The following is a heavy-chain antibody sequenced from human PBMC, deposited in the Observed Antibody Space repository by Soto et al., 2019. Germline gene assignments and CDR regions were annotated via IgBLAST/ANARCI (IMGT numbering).Heavy chain of an antibody. V-gene: IGHV4-59*01. CDR3: ARGAYHWNDGD. Sequence: QVQLQESGPGLVKPSETLSLTCTVSGGSITPYYWSWIRQSPGKGLEWIGYIYYTGTTNYNPSLKCRITISVDTSKNQFSLKLSSVTAADTAVYYCARGAYHWNDGDWGQGTLVTVSS. CDR1: GGSITPYY. D-gene: IGHD1-20*01. J-gene: IGHJ4*02. CDR2: IYYTGTT.